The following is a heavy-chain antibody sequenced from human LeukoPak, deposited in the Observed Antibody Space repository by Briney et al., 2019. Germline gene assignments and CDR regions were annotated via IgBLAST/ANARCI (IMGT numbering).Heavy chain of an antibody. D-gene: IGHD6-6*01. J-gene: IGHJ6*03. CDR1: GYTFTSYA. CDR3: ARDLIAARPYYYYMDV. Sequence: SVKVSCKASGYTFTSYAISWVRQAPGQGLEWMGRIIPILGIANYAQKFQGRVTITADKSTSTAYMELSSLRSEDTAVYYCARDLIAARPYYYYMDVWGKGTTVTVSS. V-gene: IGHV1-69*04. CDR2: IIPILGIA.